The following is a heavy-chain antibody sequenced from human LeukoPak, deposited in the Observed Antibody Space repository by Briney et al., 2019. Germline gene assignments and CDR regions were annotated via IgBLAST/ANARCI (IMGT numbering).Heavy chain of an antibody. V-gene: IGHV3-49*04. J-gene: IGHJ4*02. CDR3: TRSSGGYDPLHDC. Sequence: GGSLRLSCTASGFTFGDYAMSWVRQAPGKGLEWVGFIRSKAYGGTTEYAASVKGRFTISRDDSKSIAYLQMNSLRTEDTAVYYCTRSSGGYDPLHDCWGQGTLVTVSS. CDR2: IRSKAYGGTT. D-gene: IGHD5-12*01. CDR1: GFTFGDYA.